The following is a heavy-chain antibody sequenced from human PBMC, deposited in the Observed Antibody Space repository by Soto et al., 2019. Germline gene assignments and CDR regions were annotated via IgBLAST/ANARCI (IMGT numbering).Heavy chain of an antibody. CDR2: IFSNDEK. Sequence: SGPTLVNPTEPLTLTCTVSGFSLSNARMGVSWIRQPPGKALEWLAHIFSNDEKSYSTSLKSRLTISKDTSKSQVVLTMTNMDPVDTATYYCARIPGAYYYDSSGYYRLYYFDYWGQGTLVTVSS. V-gene: IGHV2-26*01. CDR3: ARIPGAYYYDSSGYYRLYYFDY. J-gene: IGHJ4*02. CDR1: GFSLSNARMG. D-gene: IGHD3-22*01.